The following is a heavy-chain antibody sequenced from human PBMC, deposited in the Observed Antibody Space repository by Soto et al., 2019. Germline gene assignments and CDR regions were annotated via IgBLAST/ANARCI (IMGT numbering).Heavy chain of an antibody. Sequence: SVKVSCKASGGTFSSYAISWMRQAPGQGLEWMGGIIPIFGTANYAQKFQGRVTITADKSTSTAYMELSSLRSEDTAVYYCARDPGSSWYALAFDIWGQGTMVTVSS. CDR1: GGTFSSYA. V-gene: IGHV1-69*06. CDR2: IIPIFGTA. CDR3: ARDPGSSWYALAFDI. D-gene: IGHD6-13*01. J-gene: IGHJ3*02.